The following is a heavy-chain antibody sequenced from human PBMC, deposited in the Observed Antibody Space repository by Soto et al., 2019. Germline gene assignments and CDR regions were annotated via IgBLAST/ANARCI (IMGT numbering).Heavy chain of an antibody. V-gene: IGHV3-33*01. CDR2: IWYDGSNK. Sequence: GGSLRLSCAASGFTFSSYGMHWVRHAPGKGLEWVAVIWYDGSNKYYADSVKGRCTISRDNSKNTLYLQMNSLSAEDTAVYYCARDCPHSYSGSYPLVIECHHKMDVWGQGTKVTVAS. CDR1: GFTFSSYG. D-gene: IGHD1-26*01. CDR3: ARDCPHSYSGSYPLVIECHHKMDV. J-gene: IGHJ6*02.